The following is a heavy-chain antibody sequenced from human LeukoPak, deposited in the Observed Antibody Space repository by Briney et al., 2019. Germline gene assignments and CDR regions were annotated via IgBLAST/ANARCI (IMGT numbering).Heavy chain of an antibody. J-gene: IGHJ4*02. CDR2: TYYRSKWYN. CDR1: GDTVSTYTAN. D-gene: IGHD7-27*01. Sequence: SQTLSLTCAISGDTVSTYTANWNWIRQSPSRGLEWLGRTYYRSKWYNDYAVSGKSRITINPDTSKNQFSLQLNSVTPEDTAVYYCARVSRGRDPTGEPTFYFDSWGQGTLVTVSS. V-gene: IGHV6-1*01. CDR3: ARVSRGRDPTGEPTFYFDS.